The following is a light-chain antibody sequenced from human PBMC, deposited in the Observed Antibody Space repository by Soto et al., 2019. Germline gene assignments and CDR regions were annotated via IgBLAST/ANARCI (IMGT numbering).Light chain of an antibody. CDR2: ESS. V-gene: IGKV3-11*01. CDR1: QSVSTS. Sequence: EIVMTQSPSTLSVSPGERATLSCRASQSVSTSLAWYQQKPGQAPRLLFYESSNRATGIPARFSASGSGTDFTLTISGLEDEDFAVYYCQQRGVWPLTFGGGTKVDIK. J-gene: IGKJ4*01. CDR3: QQRGVWPLT.